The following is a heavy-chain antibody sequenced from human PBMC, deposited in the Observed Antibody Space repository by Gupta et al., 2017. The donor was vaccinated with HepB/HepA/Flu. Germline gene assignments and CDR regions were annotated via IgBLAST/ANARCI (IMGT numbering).Heavy chain of an antibody. CDR2: IYYSGST. V-gene: IGHV4-59*12. J-gene: IGHJ4*02. D-gene: IGHD1-26*01. Sequence: QVQLQESGPGQVKPSETRSLSCSVAGGSMSSYYWSWIRQPPGKGLEWIGYIYYSGSTNYNPSLKSRVTISVDTSKNLFSLKLSSVTAADTAVYYCARDSGSYYDYWGQGTLVTVSS. CDR3: ARDSGSYYDY. CDR1: GGSMSSYY.